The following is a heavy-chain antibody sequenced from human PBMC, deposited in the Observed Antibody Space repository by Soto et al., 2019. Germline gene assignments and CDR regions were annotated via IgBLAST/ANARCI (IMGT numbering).Heavy chain of an antibody. CDR2: IYHSGST. CDR3: TRSSSTVTTLDY. V-gene: IGHV4-30-2*01. J-gene: IGHJ4*02. D-gene: IGHD2-2*01. Sequence: SETLSLTCAVSGCYIRSGCYSWSWIRQPPGKGLEWVGYIYHSGSTYYNPSLKSRVTISIDRSKNQFSLKLSSVTAADTAVYYCTRSSSTVTTLDYWGQGTLVTVSS. CDR1: GCYIRSGCYS.